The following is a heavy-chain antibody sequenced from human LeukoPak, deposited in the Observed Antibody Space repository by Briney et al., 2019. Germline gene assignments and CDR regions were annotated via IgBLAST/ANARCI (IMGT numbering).Heavy chain of an antibody. V-gene: IGHV3-30*02. CDR2: IRYDGSNK. CDR1: GFTFSSYG. D-gene: IGHD3-3*01. CDR3: AKEGDDFWSGLYYYYYMDV. J-gene: IGHJ6*03. Sequence: PGGSLRLSCAASGFTFSSYGMHWVRQAPGKGPEWVAFIRYDGSNKYYADSVKGRFTISRDNSKNTLYLQMNSLRAEDTAVYYCAKEGDDFWSGLYYYYYMDVWGKGTTVTVSS.